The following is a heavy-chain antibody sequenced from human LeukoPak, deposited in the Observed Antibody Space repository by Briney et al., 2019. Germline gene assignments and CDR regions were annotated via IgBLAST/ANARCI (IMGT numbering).Heavy chain of an antibody. Sequence: SETLSLTCTVSGGSISSYYWSWIRQPPGKGLEWIGYIYYSGSTNYNPSLKSRVTISVDTSKNQFSLKLSSVTAADTAVYYCARGGTSCYRYDILTGNPNCGMDVWGQGTTVTVSS. V-gene: IGHV4-59*01. CDR2: IYYSGST. D-gene: IGHD3-9*01. J-gene: IGHJ6*02. CDR3: ARGGTSCYRYDILTGNPNCGMDV. CDR1: GGSISSYY.